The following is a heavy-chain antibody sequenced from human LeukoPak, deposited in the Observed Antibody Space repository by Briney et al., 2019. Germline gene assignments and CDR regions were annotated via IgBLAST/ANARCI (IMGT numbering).Heavy chain of an antibody. Sequence: SAVKVSCKACVGTFSSYAISGVRQAPGRGVEGVGGIIPFFWTSNYAQKFPGRVTISAADSTNTAYIELSSLRSEDTAVYYCARERVATIRLSAFDIWGQGTMVTVSS. V-gene: IGHV1-69*13. CDR2: IIPFFWTS. CDR1: VGTFSSYA. D-gene: IGHD5-12*01. J-gene: IGHJ3*02. CDR3: ARERVATIRLSAFDI.